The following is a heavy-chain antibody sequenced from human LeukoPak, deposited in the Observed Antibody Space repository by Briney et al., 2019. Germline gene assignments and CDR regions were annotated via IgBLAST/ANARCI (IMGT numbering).Heavy chain of an antibody. V-gene: IGHV1-69*10. CDR1: GGTFRKYV. J-gene: IGHJ3*01. Sequence: ASVKVSRKASGGTFRKYVITWVRQPPGQGLEWMGAIIPILGVGNYAQKFQDRVTITADESTSTAYMAFEDTAMYYCANGVAGDDPGGQGTMVTVSS. CDR2: IIPILGVG. D-gene: IGHD6-19*01. CDR3: ANGVAGDDP.